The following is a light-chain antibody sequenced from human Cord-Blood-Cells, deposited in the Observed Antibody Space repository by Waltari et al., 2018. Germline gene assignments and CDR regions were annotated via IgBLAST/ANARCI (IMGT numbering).Light chain of an antibody. CDR3: SSYTGSSTRVV. CDR2: DVS. Sequence: QSALTQPASVSGSPGQSITISCTGTSSDVGGYNYVSWYQQHPGKAPNLMIYDVSNRPSGVSNRFSGSKSGNTASLTISGLQAEDEADYYCSSYTGSSTRVVFGGGTKLTVL. J-gene: IGLJ2*01. V-gene: IGLV2-14*01. CDR1: SSDVGGYNY.